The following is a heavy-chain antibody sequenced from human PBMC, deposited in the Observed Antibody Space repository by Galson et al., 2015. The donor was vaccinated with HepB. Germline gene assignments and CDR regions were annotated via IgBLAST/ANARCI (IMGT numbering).Heavy chain of an antibody. CDR1: GFTFSGSA. D-gene: IGHD6-13*01. Sequence: SLRLSCAASGFTFSGSAIHWVRQASGKGPEWVGRIRSKASNYATSYVPSLKGRFTISRDDSKNTAYLHMFSLRIEDTAVYYCARLGDFSGYSSSWGQGTLVTVSS. V-gene: IGHV3-73*01. CDR2: IRSKASNYAT. J-gene: IGHJ4*02. CDR3: ARLGDFSGYSSS.